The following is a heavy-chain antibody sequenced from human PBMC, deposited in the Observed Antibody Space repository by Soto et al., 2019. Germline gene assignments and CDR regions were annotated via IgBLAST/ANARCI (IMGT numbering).Heavy chain of an antibody. Sequence: SETLSLTCTVSGASLHIGGYYWAWIRQNPGKGLEWIGYIYYTGVTYYNPSLGSRVNISVDTSKNQFSLELSSVTAADTAVYYCAREVGSGPTPDAFDIWGQGTMVTVSS. CDR1: GASLHIGGYY. CDR2: IYYTGVT. CDR3: AREVGSGPTPDAFDI. J-gene: IGHJ3*02. D-gene: IGHD3-10*01. V-gene: IGHV4-31*03.